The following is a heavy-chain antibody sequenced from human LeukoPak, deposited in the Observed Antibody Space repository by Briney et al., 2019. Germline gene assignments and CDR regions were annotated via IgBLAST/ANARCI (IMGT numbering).Heavy chain of an antibody. D-gene: IGHD3-22*01. J-gene: IGHJ3*02. CDR3: AREEHYYDSSGFPEAFDI. CDR2: IYYSGTT. CDR1: GGAILNSNYY. Sequence: SETLSLTCTVSGGAILNSNYYWVWIRQPPGKGLEWIGSIYYSGTTFYSPSHKSRVTVSVDTSRNQFSLNLSSVTAADTAVYYCAREEHYYDSSGFPEAFDIWGQGTMVTVSS. V-gene: IGHV4-39*07.